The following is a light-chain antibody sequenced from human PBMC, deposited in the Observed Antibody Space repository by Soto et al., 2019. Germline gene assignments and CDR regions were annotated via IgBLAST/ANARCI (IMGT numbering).Light chain of an antibody. V-gene: IGKV1-33*01. Sequence: DIQMTQSPSSLSASVGDRVTITCQARQDIRKHLAWYQQKPGKVPKLLISDASDLQTGDPSRFSGRGSGADYFFSISKLQPEDVGTYYCQQYDNFPQTFGQGTKVDIK. J-gene: IGKJ1*01. CDR3: QQYDNFPQT. CDR2: DAS. CDR1: QDIRKH.